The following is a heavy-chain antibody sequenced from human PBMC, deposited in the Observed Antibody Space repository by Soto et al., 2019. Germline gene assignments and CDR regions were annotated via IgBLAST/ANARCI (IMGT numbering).Heavy chain of an antibody. CDR3: AKEKQLTYFDY. Sequence: PGGSLRLSCAASGFTVSSNYMSWVRQAPGKGLEWVSVIYSGGSTYYADSVKGRFTISRDNSKNTLYLQMNSLRAEDTAVYYCAKEKQLTYFDYWGQGTLVTVSS. D-gene: IGHD6-13*01. J-gene: IGHJ4*02. CDR1: GFTVSSNY. CDR2: IYSGGST. V-gene: IGHV3-66*01.